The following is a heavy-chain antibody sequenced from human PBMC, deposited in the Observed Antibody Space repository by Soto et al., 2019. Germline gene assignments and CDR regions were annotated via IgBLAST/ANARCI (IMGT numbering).Heavy chain of an antibody. CDR2: INHSGST. V-gene: IGHV4-34*01. CDR3: ASGTFRSLWSGYLALVGSLDP. J-gene: IGHJ5*02. D-gene: IGHD3-3*01. Sequence: PSETLSLTCAVYGGSFSGYYWSWIRQPPGKGLEWIGEINHSGSTNYNPSLKSRVTISVDTSKNQFSLKLSSVTAADTAVYYCASGTFRSLWSGYLALVGSLDPWGQGTLVTVSS. CDR1: GGSFSGYY.